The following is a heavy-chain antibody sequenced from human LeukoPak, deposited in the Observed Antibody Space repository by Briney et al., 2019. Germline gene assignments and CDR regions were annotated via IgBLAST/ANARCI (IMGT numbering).Heavy chain of an antibody. J-gene: IGHJ4*02. CDR2: ISSRADTI. D-gene: IGHD3-22*01. Sequence: GGSLRLSCAASGFTFGADEMSWVRQAPGKGLEWVSYISSRADTIYYADSVKGRFTISRDSAKNSLYLQMNSLRAEDTAVYYCARGDRSKYYYDSSTYSDYWGQGTLVTVSS. V-gene: IGHV3-48*03. CDR3: ARGDRSKYYYDSSTYSDY. CDR1: GFTFGADE.